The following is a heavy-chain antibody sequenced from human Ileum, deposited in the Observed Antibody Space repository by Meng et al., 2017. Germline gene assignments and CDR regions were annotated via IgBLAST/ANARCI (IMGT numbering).Heavy chain of an antibody. Sequence: QVQLQEAGPGLVKPSGTLSLTCAFPGGSITTNSYWSWVRQSPEKGLEWIGQIDHSGSPYYNPSLKSRVTMSVDKSKSQVSLQLTSVTAADTAVYYCARHGGYYQDYWGQGTLVTVSS. J-gene: IGHJ4*02. CDR2: IDHSGSP. V-gene: IGHV4-4*02. D-gene: IGHD4-23*01. CDR3: ARHGGYYQDY. CDR1: GGSITTNSY.